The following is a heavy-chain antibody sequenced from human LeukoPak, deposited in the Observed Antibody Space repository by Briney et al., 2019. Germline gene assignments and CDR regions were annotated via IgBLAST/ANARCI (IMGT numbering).Heavy chain of an antibody. CDR2: IYTSGST. Sequence: SQTLSLTCTVSGGSISSGSYYWSWIRQPAGKGLEWIGRIYTSGSTNYNPSLKSRVTISVDTSKNQFSLKLSSVTAADTAVYYCARSRTIFLPSNYYMDVWGKGTTVTISS. V-gene: IGHV4-61*02. D-gene: IGHD3-9*01. J-gene: IGHJ6*03. CDR3: ARSRTIFLPSNYYMDV. CDR1: GGSISSGSYY.